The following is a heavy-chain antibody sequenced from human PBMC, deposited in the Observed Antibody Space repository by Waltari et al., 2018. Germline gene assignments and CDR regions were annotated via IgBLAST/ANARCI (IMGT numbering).Heavy chain of an antibody. J-gene: IGHJ6*03. CDR2: SIPLLSIQ. Sequence: VQLVQSAAEVKKPGSSVKISCEASGGTSTTYLINWVRQAPGQGLEWMGRSIPLLSIQNYPQKFQGRVTITSEKSTSTAYMELISLRSDDTAVYYCARGVTGPNYFYYMDVWGNGTTVIVSS. V-gene: IGHV1-69*02. CDR3: ARGVTGPNYFYYMDV. CDR1: GGTSTTYL. D-gene: IGHD5-18*01.